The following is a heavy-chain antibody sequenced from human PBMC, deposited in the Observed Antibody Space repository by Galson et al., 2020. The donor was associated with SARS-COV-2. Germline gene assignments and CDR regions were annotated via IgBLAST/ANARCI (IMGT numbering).Heavy chain of an antibody. Sequence: GESLKISCVASGFTFSRYGRSWVRQAPGQGLDWFATTSSTTYYADSVRRRFIISRDDSKNTLYLQMNGLSADDTAVYYCAKDFVRGIGYMDVWGPGTTVTVSS. D-gene: IGHD3-10*02. CDR2: TSSTT. CDR1: GFTFSRYG. V-gene: IGHV3-23*01. CDR3: AKDFVRGIGYMDV. J-gene: IGHJ6*03.